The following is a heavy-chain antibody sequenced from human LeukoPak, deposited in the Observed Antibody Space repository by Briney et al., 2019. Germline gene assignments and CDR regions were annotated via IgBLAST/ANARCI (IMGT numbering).Heavy chain of an antibody. CDR3: ARDQGYYY. D-gene: IGHD3-22*01. J-gene: IGHJ4*02. CDR1: GYTFRNYA. CDR2: INPNSGGT. V-gene: IGHV1-2*02. Sequence: ASVKVSCKASGYTFRNYAINWVRQAPGQGLEWMGWINPNSGGTNYAQKFQGRVTMTRDTSISTAYMELSRLRSDDTAVYYCARDQGYYYWGQGTLVTVSS.